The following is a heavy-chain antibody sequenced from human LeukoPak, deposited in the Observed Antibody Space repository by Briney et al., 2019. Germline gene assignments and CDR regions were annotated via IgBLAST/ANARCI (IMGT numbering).Heavy chain of an antibody. CDR2: INSDMSST. V-gene: IGHV3-74*01. CDR1: GFTFSNHW. CDR3: ARDIAVSGNYFDY. Sequence: PGGTLRLSCAASGFTFSNHWMHWVRHAPGKGLVWVSRINSDMSSTNYADSVKGRFTISRDNAKNTLYLQMNSLRAEDTAVYYCARDIAVSGNYFDYWGQGTVDPVSS. J-gene: IGHJ4*02. D-gene: IGHD6-19*01.